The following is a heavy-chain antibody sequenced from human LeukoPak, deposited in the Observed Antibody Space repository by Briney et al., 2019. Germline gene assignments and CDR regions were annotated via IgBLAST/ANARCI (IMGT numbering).Heavy chain of an antibody. CDR2: ISGSGGST. CDR1: GFTFSSYA. CDR3: ARGRRPCGSNTCYLDFDC. Sequence: HTGGSLRLSCAASGFTFSSYAMSWVRQAPGKGLEWVSAISGSGGSTYYADSVKGRFTISRDNSKNTLYLQMNSLRAEDTAVYYCARGRRPCGSNTCYLDFDCWGQGTLVTVSS. D-gene: IGHD2-2*01. J-gene: IGHJ4*02. V-gene: IGHV3-23*01.